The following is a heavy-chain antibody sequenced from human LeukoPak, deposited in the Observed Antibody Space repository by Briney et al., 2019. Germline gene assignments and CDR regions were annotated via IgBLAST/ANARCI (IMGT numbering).Heavy chain of an antibody. CDR3: AGGYSYDAFDI. D-gene: IGHD5-18*01. Sequence: PSETLSLTCAVYGGSFSGYYWSWIRQPPGKGLEWIGEINHGGSTNSNPSLKSRVTISVDTSKNQFSLKLSSVTAADTAVYYCAGGYSYDAFDIWGQGTMVTVSS. CDR2: INHGGST. V-gene: IGHV4-34*01. J-gene: IGHJ3*02. CDR1: GGSFSGYY.